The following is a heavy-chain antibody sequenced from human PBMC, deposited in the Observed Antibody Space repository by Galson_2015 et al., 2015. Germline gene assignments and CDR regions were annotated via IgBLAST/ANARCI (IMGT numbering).Heavy chain of an antibody. CDR3: ARDQGITGTTYNGMDV. Sequence: CKASGYTFTSYAMHWVRQAPGQRLEWMGWINAGNGNTKYSQKFQGRVTITRDTSASTAYMELSSLRSEDTAVYYCARDQGITGTTYNGMDVWGQGTTVTVSS. CDR2: INAGNGNT. D-gene: IGHD1-7*01. V-gene: IGHV1-3*01. J-gene: IGHJ6*02. CDR1: GYTFTSYA.